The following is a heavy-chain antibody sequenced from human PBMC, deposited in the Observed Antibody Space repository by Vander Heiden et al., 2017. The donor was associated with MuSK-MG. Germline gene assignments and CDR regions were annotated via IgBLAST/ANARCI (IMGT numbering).Heavy chain of an antibody. CDR1: GFPFSSYC. D-gene: IGHD2-15*01. J-gene: IGHJ4*02. Sequence: EVQLVESGGGLVQPGGSLRLSCAAAGFPFSSYCMNWVRQAPGKGLEWVSYISSSSSTIYYADSVKGRVTISRDNAKNSLYLQMNSLREEDTAVDYCARDWGYGSGGSCYGGFDYWGQGTLVTVSS. CDR2: ISSSSSTI. CDR3: ARDWGYGSGGSCYGGFDY. V-gene: IGHV3-48*02.